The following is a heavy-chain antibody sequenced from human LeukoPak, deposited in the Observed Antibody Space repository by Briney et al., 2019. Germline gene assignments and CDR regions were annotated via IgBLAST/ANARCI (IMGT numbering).Heavy chain of an antibody. CDR2: INHTGST. D-gene: IGHD3-22*01. CDR1: GGSFSGYY. V-gene: IGHV4-34*01. CDR3: ARDVYYDSSGHLLGY. Sequence: PSETLSLTCAVYGGSFSGYYWSWIRQPPGKGLEWIGEINHTGSTSYNPSLKSRVTISVDTSKNQFSLKLSSVTAADTAVYYCARDVYYDSSGHLLGYWGQGTLVTVSS. J-gene: IGHJ4*02.